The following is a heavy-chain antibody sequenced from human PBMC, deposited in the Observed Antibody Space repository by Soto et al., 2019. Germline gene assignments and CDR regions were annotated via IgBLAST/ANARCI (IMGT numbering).Heavy chain of an antibody. Sequence: ESGGLVVQPGGSLRLSCAASGFTFGDYTMYWVRQPPGTALEWVSLIGRDGSVALYRDSVKGRFTISRDNKKNDLYLQMNSLTTEDTGLYYCVAGGDTSGALDYWGQGTLVTVSS. CDR3: VAGGDTSGALDY. CDR1: GFTFGDYT. V-gene: IGHV3-43*01. CDR2: IGRDGSVA. D-gene: IGHD3-22*01. J-gene: IGHJ4*02.